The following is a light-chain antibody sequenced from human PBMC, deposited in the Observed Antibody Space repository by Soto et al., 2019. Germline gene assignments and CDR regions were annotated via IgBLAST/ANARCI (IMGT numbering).Light chain of an antibody. CDR2: GAS. Sequence: EIVLTQSPGTLSLSPGERATLSCRASQSVSSSYLAWYQQKPGQAPRLLIYGASSRATGIPDRFSVSGSGTDFTLTISRLEPEDFAVYYCQQYGSSPPYTFGQGTKVDIK. J-gene: IGKJ2*01. CDR1: QSVSSSY. V-gene: IGKV3-20*01. CDR3: QQYGSSPPYT.